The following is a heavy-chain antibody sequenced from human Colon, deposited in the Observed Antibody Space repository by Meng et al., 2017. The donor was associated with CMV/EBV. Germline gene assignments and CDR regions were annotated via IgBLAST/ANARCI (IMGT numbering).Heavy chain of an antibody. CDR2: VRHIATDK. D-gene: IGHD3-10*01. J-gene: IGHJ4*02. V-gene: IGHV3-30*02. CDR3: AKDIGTWTRGYYFDY. Sequence: GESLKISCTASGFSFSDYGIHWVRQTPDTRLEWITYVRHIATDKYYADSVRGRFTISRDNSRNTVYLQMNSLRPEDTAIYYCAKDIGTWTRGYYFDYWGQGILVTVFS. CDR1: GFSFSDYG.